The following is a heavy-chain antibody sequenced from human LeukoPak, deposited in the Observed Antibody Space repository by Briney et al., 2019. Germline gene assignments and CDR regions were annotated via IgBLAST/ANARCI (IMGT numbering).Heavy chain of an antibody. CDR2: IGTAGDT. D-gene: IGHD3-10*01. CDR1: GFTFSSYD. CDR3: AKGFYYYGSGSYRYFEQ. Sequence: GGSLRLSCAASGFTFSSYDMHWVRQATGKGLEWVSAIGTAGDTYYPGSVKGRFTISRDNSKNTVFLQMNSLRAEDTAVYYCAKGFYYYGSGSYRYFEQWGQGTLVTVSS. J-gene: IGHJ4*02. V-gene: IGHV3-13*01.